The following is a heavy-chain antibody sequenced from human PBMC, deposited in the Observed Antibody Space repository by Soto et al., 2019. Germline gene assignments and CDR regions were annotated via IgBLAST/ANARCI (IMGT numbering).Heavy chain of an antibody. V-gene: IGHV3-23*01. Sequence: EVQLLESGGGLVQPGGSLRLSCAASGFTFSSYAITWVRQAPGKGLEWVSSISGSGGSTYYADSVKGRFTISRDNSKNTLYLQMNSLRAEDTAVYYCAKELGLVAATPVGMDVWGQGTTVTVSS. CDR1: GFTFSSYA. J-gene: IGHJ6*02. D-gene: IGHD2-15*01. CDR3: AKELGLVAATPVGMDV. CDR2: ISGSGGST.